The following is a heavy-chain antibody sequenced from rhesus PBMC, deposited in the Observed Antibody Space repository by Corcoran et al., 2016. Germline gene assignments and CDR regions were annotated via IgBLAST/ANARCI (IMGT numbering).Heavy chain of an antibody. CDR1: GYSISGYY. V-gene: IGHV4-122*02. Sequence: QVQLQESGPGLVKPSETLSLTCAVSGYSISGYYWSCIRQAPGKGLEWIGYITYSGSTSYHPSLKSGVTISRDTYKIKFSLKLSSVTAADTAVYYGARGGWGDYYGLDSWGQGVVVTVSS. CDR2: ITYSGST. CDR3: ARGGWGDYYGLDS. J-gene: IGHJ6*01. D-gene: IGHD3-34*01.